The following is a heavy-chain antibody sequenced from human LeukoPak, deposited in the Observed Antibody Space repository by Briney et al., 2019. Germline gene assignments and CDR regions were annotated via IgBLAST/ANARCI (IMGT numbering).Heavy chain of an antibody. Sequence: SETLSLTCTVSGGSISSYYWSWIRQPPGKGLEWIGYIYYSGTTNYNPSLKCRVTILVDTSKNQFSLKLSSVTAADTAVYYCARHSTAGHSYGLFDYWGQGTLVTVYS. V-gene: IGHV4-59*08. D-gene: IGHD5-18*01. CDR3: ARHSTAGHSYGLFDY. J-gene: IGHJ4*02. CDR1: GGSISSYY. CDR2: IYYSGTT.